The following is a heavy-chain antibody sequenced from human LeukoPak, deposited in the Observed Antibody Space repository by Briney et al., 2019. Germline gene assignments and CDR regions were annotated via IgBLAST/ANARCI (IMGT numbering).Heavy chain of an antibody. V-gene: IGHV3-66*01. Sequence: GGSLRLSCAVSGFTVSSNYMSWVRQAPGKGLEWVSLIYSGGSTYYADSVKGRFTISRDNPKNTLYLQMNSLRVEETAVYYCARDPSSYGRSSGVFDYWGQETLVTVSS. CDR2: IYSGGST. D-gene: IGHD6-6*01. CDR3: ARDPSSYGRSSGVFDY. CDR1: GFTVSSNY. J-gene: IGHJ4*02.